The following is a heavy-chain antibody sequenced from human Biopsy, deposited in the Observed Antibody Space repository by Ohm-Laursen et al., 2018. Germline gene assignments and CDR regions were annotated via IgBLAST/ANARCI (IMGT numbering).Heavy chain of an antibody. CDR3: ARERDP. CDR1: GYTFTNYY. Sequence: GGSAQVFCKASGYTFTNYYVHWVRQAPGHGLEWMGWIDTINGGARYAQKFQGRVTMTRDTSISTAYMELSRLTSDDTAVYYCARERDPWGQGTLVTVSS. CDR2: IDTINGGA. V-gene: IGHV1-2*02. J-gene: IGHJ5*02.